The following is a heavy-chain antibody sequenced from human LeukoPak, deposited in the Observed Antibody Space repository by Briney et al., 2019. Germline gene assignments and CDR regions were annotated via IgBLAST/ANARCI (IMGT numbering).Heavy chain of an antibody. CDR2: ISYDGSEK. D-gene: IGHD6-19*01. V-gene: IGHV3-30*04. Sequence: GGSLRLSCAASVLNFSNYAMHWVRQAPGKGLEWVAVISYDGSEKYYAESVKGRFTVSRDNSKNTLSLQMNSLKPEDTAVFYCARSGSSGWVYYYYNYMDVWGKGTTVTVSS. J-gene: IGHJ6*03. CDR3: ARSGSSGWVYYYYNYMDV. CDR1: VLNFSNYA.